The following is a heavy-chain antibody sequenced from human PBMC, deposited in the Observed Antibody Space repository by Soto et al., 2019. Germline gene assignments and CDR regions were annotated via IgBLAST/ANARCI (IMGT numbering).Heavy chain of an antibody. D-gene: IGHD1-1*01. J-gene: IGHJ5*02. Sequence: SETLSLTPIVSGGPISSGGYYWSWIRQHPGKGLDGVGHIYSIGIPSYNPSLRRRVTISVHTSKNQFSLNLSSVTAADTAVYYCARAPPGRKPGTCFDPWGRGTLVPVSS. CDR2: IYSIGIP. CDR1: GGPISSGGYY. CDR3: ARAPPGRKPGTCFDP. V-gene: IGHV4-31*02.